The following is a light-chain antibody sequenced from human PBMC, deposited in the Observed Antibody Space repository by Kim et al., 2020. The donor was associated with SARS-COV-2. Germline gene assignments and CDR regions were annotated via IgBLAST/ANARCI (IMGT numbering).Light chain of an antibody. V-gene: IGKV3-20*01. CDR2: GAS. Sequence: SPEHRSRLACRASQSVSSNYLAWYQQNPGPAPRLLIDGASSRATGIPDRFSGSGSGTDFTLTITRLEPEDFAVYYCQQYSSSPATFGQGTKVDIK. CDR1: QSVSSNY. J-gene: IGKJ1*01. CDR3: QQYSSSPAT.